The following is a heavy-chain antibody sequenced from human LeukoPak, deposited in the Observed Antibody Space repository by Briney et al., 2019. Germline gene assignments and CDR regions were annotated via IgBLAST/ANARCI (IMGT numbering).Heavy chain of an antibody. D-gene: IGHD2-2*01. CDR1: GGSISGNA. J-gene: IGHJ6*02. Sequence: SETLSLTCTVSGGSISGNAWSWIRQTPEKGLEWIGYIYKSGSTKYNPSLKSRVTMSVDTSKNQFPLKLSSVTAADTAVYYCARDRGCSSTSCYVTPGMDVWGQGTTVTVSS. V-gene: IGHV4-59*12. CDR3: ARDRGCSSTSCYVTPGMDV. CDR2: IYKSGST.